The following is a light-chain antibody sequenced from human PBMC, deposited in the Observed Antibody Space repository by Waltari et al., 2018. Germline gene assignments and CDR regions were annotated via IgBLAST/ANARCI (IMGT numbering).Light chain of an antibody. J-gene: IGKJ1*01. CDR1: QGVSSN. CDR2: GAS. CDR3: QQYNNWWT. Sequence: EIVMTQSPATLSVSPGERATLSCRASQGVSSNLAWYQQKPGQAPRLLIYGASTRATGIPARFSGSGSGTEFTLTISSLQSEDCAVYYCQQYNNWWTFGQGTKVEIK. V-gene: IGKV3-15*01.